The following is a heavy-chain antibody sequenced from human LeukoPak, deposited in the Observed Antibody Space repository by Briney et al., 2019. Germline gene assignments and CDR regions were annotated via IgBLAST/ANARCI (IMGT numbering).Heavy chain of an antibody. Sequence: ASVKVSCKASGYTFTSYGISWVRQAPGQGLEWMGWISAYNGNTNYAQKLQGRVTMTTDTSTSTAYMELRSLRSDDTAVYYCASPKKDGTTLGYWGQGTLVTVSS. J-gene: IGHJ4*02. D-gene: IGHD2-15*01. V-gene: IGHV1-18*01. CDR2: ISAYNGNT. CDR3: ASPKKDGTTLGY. CDR1: GYTFTSYG.